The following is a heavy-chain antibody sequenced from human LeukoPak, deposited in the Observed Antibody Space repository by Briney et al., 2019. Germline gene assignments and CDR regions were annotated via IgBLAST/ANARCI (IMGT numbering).Heavy chain of an antibody. D-gene: IGHD3-22*01. CDR2: ISSSGSTI. CDR3: ARDSSGGHFDY. Sequence: PGGSLRLSCAASGFTFSSNEMNWVRQAPGKGLEWVSYISSSGSTIYYADSVKGRFTISRDNPKNSLYLQMNSLRAEDTAVYYCARDSSGGHFDYWGQGTLVTVSS. V-gene: IGHV3-48*03. CDR1: GFTFSSNE. J-gene: IGHJ4*02.